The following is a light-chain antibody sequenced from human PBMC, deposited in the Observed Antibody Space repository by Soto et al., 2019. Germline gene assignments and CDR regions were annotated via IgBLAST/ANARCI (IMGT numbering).Light chain of an antibody. Sequence: DIQMTQSPSTLSASVGDRVTITCRASQSISSWLAWYQQKPGKAPKLLIYDASSLESGVPSRFSGSGSGTEFTLTISSLQPNDFAPYYGQQYNSYSPYTFGQGTKLEIK. J-gene: IGKJ2*01. V-gene: IGKV1-5*01. CDR3: QQYNSYSPYT. CDR1: QSISSW. CDR2: DAS.